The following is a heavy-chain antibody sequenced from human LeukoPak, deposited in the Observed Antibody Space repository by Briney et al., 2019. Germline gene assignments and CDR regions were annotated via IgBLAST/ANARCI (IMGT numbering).Heavy chain of an antibody. CDR1: GFTFSNYG. CDR2: MWHDGTRE. J-gene: IGHJ4*02. CDR3: ARDLSYGSLDF. V-gene: IGHV3-33*08. D-gene: IGHD1-26*01. Sequence: GGSLRLSCAAAGFTFSNYGMTWVRQAPGKGLEWVAGMWHDGTREDYADSVKGRFTISRDLSKNTLNLQMNSLRVDDTAMFYCARDLSYGSLDFRGQGTLVTVSS.